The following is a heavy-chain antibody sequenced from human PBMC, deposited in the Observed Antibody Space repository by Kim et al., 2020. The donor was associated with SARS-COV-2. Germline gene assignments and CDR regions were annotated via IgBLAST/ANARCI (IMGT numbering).Heavy chain of an antibody. J-gene: IGHJ2*01. CDR1: GFTFRSHA. CDR3: AKGDCGSITSYAAEC. V-gene: IGHV3-23*01. CDR2: ISDRGGDT. D-gene: IGHD2-15*01. Sequence: GGSLRLSCAASGFTFRSHAMSWVRQSPGKGLEWVSSISDRGGDTYYVGSVKGRFTISRDNSKNTLSLQMNSLRAEDTALYYCAKGDCGSITSYAAECWGR.